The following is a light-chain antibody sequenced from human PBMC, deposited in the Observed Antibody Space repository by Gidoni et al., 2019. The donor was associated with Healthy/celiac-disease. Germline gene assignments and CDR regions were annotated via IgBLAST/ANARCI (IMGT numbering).Light chain of an antibody. CDR2: LAS. CDR1: QSGRHRNGHNY. V-gene: IGKV2-28*01. Sequence: DIVMTQSPVSLAVTPGEPAYITCRSSQSGRHRNGHNYVDWYLQKPGQSPQLLIYLASFRVPGVSDRFSGSGSGTDFTLRISRVETEDVGVYYCMQALETFTFGPGTSVDIK. J-gene: IGKJ3*01. CDR3: MQALETFT.